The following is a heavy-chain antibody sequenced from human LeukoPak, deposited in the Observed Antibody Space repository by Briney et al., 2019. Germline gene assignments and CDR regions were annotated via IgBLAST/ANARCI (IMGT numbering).Heavy chain of an antibody. CDR2: IKSSGTNI. CDR3: ASDSRSHFDN. V-gene: IGHV3-48*03. CDR1: GFTFSSYA. Sequence: GGSLRLSCAASGFTFSSYAMNWVRQAPGKGLEWVSYIKSSGTNIYYADSVRGRFTISRDNAKNSLYLQMNSLRAEDTAVYYCASDSRSHFDNWGQGTLVTVSS. J-gene: IGHJ4*02.